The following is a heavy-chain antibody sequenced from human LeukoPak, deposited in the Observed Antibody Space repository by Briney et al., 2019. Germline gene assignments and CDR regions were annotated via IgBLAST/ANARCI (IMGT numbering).Heavy chain of an antibody. J-gene: IGHJ4*02. V-gene: IGHV4-39*01. Sequence: SETLSLTCTVSGGSISSSSSYWGWIRQPPGKGLECIGIIYYSWSTYYNPSLKSRVTISVDTSKNQFSLKLNSVTAADTAVYYCARQVRDSSGYYKASYFDYWGQGTLVTVSS. CDR1: GGSISSSSSY. CDR2: IYYSWST. D-gene: IGHD3-22*01. CDR3: ARQVRDSSGYYKASYFDY.